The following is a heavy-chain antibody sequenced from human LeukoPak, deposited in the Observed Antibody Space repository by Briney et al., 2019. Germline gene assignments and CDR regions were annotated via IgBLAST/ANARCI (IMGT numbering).Heavy chain of an antibody. D-gene: IGHD2-21*01. Sequence: PSETLSLTCTVSGGSISSGSYYWSWIRQPAGKGLEWIGRIYTSGSTNHNPSLKSRVTISVDTSKNQFSLKLSSVTAADTAVYYCARDRCGGDCYSDAFDIWGQGTMVTASS. V-gene: IGHV4-61*02. CDR2: IYTSGST. J-gene: IGHJ3*02. CDR3: ARDRCGGDCYSDAFDI. CDR1: GGSISSGSYY.